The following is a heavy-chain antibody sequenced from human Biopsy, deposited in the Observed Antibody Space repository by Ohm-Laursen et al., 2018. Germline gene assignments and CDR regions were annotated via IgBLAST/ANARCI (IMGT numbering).Heavy chain of an antibody. J-gene: IGHJ4*02. CDR1: GYSFTSYY. V-gene: IGHV1-46*01. Sequence: ASVKVSCKVSGYSFTSYYMHWVRQAPGQGLEWMGMINPSGSTTSYPQIFQGRVTMTRDTSKSTVYMELSSLRSADTAVYFCARNTGWYGDLYYFDYWGQGTRVTVSS. CDR3: ARNTGWYGDLYYFDY. D-gene: IGHD6-19*01. CDR2: INPSGSTT.